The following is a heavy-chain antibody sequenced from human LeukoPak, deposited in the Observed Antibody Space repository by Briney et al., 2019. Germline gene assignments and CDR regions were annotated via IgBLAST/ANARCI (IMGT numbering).Heavy chain of an antibody. CDR3: AKALGYCSSSSCQGYFDY. J-gene: IGHJ4*02. Sequence: GXLRLSXXASGFTXNTYAVNWVRQAPGKGLEWVSAISGSGGSTYYADSVKGRFTISRDNSKNTLYLQMNSLRAEDTAIYYCAKALGYCSSSSCQGYFDYWGQGTLVTVSS. CDR1: GFTXNTYA. V-gene: IGHV3-23*01. D-gene: IGHD2-2*01. CDR2: ISGSGGST.